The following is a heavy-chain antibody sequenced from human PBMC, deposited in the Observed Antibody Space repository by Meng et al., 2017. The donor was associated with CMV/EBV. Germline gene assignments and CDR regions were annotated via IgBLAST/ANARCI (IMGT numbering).Heavy chain of an antibody. D-gene: IGHD4-17*01. J-gene: IGHJ4*02. CDR2: INSDGSSI. CDR3: AILTSTVPR. Sequence: LSCEASGFTFSRYWMHWVRQAPGKGLVWVSRINSDGSSIRYADSVKGRFTISRDNAKNTVYLQMDSLRAEDTAVYYCAILTSTVPRWGQGTLVTVSS. V-gene: IGHV3-74*01. CDR1: GFTFSRYW.